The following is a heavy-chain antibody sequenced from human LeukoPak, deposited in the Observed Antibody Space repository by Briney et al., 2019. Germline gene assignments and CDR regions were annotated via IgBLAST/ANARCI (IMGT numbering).Heavy chain of an antibody. CDR3: ARDPHDYHDSSGYYGGY. CDR1: GYTFTSYA. Sequence: ASVTVSCTTPGYTFTSYAMLWVRQAPGQRLEWMGWINAANGNTKYSQKFQGRVTITRDTSASTAYMELSSLRSEDTAVYYCARDPHDYHDSSGYYGGYWGQGTLVTVSS. CDR2: INAANGNT. V-gene: IGHV1-3*01. D-gene: IGHD3-22*01. J-gene: IGHJ4*02.